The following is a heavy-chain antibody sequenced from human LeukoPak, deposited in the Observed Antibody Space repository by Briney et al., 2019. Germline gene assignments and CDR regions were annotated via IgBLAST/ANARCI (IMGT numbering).Heavy chain of an antibody. D-gene: IGHD6-19*01. J-gene: IGHJ4*02. CDR1: GGSISSGGYY. CDR2: IYYSGST. Sequence: SETLSLTCTVSGGSISSGGYYWSWIRQHPGKGLEWIGYIYYSGSTYYNPSLKSRVTISVDTSKNQFSLKLSSVTAADTAVYYCAREDSSGWYDYWGQGTLVTVSS. CDR3: AREDSSGWYDY. V-gene: IGHV4-31*03.